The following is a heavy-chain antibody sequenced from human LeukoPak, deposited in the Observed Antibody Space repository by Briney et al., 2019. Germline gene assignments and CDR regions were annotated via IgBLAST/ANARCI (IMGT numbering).Heavy chain of an antibody. D-gene: IGHD6-19*01. J-gene: IGHJ4*02. Sequence: PGGSLRLSCAASGFTFSDHYMDWVRQAPGKGLEWVGRIRSKTDGGTTDYAAPVKGRFTISRDDSKNTLYLQMNSLKTEDTAVYYCTTGTEQQWLSLDYWGQGTLVTVSS. CDR3: TTGTEQQWLSLDY. V-gene: IGHV3-15*01. CDR1: GFTFSDHY. CDR2: IRSKTDGGTT.